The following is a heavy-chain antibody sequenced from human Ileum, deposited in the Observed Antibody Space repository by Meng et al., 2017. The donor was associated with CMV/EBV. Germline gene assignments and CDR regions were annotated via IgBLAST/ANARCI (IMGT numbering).Heavy chain of an antibody. CDR1: GLTVNNNY. CDR3: AGCSSTSCQVFDY. Sequence: GESLMLSCAASGLTVNNNYMNWVRQTPGRGLEWVAVLYSDYSTLGAYTHYADSVRGRFTISRDNAKNSLYLQMNSLRAEDTAVYYCAGCSSTSCQVFDYWGQGTLVTVSS. D-gene: IGHD2-2*01. CDR2: LYSDYSTLGAYT. J-gene: IGHJ4*02. V-gene: IGHV3-53*01.